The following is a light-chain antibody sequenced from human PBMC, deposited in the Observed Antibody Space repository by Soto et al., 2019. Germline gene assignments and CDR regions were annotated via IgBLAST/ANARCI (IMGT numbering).Light chain of an antibody. V-gene: IGKV1-5*03. Sequence: DIQMTQSPSTLSASVGDRVIITCRASQTISTWLAWYQHKPGTAPKLLIYKASSLEAGVPSRFSGSGSGTEFTLTISTLQPDDFATYYCQQYSSYARTFGQGTMVETK. CDR1: QTISTW. CDR3: QQYSSYART. J-gene: IGKJ2*02. CDR2: KAS.